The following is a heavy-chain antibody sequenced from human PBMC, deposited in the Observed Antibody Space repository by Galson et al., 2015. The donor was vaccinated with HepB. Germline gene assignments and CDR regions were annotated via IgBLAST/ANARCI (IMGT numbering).Heavy chain of an antibody. V-gene: IGHV3-48*01. CDR3: ARNPSSYDYYSMDV. CDR2: VSSGSTGR. CDR1: GFSFTSHS. Sequence: SLRLSCAASGFSFTSHSMNWVRQAPGKGLEWVSYVSSGSTGRYYADSVRGRFTISRDNAKNCLYLHMKGLRAEDTAVYYCARNPSSYDYYSMDVWGQGTTVTVSS. J-gene: IGHJ6*02.